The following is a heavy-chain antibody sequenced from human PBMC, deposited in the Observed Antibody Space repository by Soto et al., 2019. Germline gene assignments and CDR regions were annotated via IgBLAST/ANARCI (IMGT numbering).Heavy chain of an antibody. D-gene: IGHD3-10*01. V-gene: IGHV4-30-4*01. CDR2: IFYSGTT. Sequence: SETLSLTCTVSGDSISSADYYWSWIRQTPGKGLEWIGHIFYSGTTYYNPSLKSRLTISVDTSKNHFSLKLSSVTAADTAVYYCARSRIVRGGPHFDYWGQGTLVTVSS. CDR1: GDSISSADYY. CDR3: ARSRIVRGGPHFDY. J-gene: IGHJ4*02.